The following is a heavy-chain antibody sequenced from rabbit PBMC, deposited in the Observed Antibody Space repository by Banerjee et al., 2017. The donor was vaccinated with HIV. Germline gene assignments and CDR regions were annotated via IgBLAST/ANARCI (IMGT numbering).Heavy chain of an antibody. CDR2: INPTATV. CDR3: GRTSYSTYGDANL. D-gene: IGHD6-1*01. J-gene: IGHJ4*01. Sequence: QSVEESGGRLVTPGTPLTPTCTVSGIDLSSHTIMWVRQAPGEGLEYIGFINPTATVVYASWAKGRFTISKTSTTVDLKITSPTTEDTATYFCGRTSYSTYGDANLWGPGTLVTVS. V-gene: IGHV1S69*01. CDR1: GIDLSSHT.